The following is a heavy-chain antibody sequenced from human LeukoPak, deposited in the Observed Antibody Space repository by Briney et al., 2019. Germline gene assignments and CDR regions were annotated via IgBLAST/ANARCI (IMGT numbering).Heavy chain of an antibody. D-gene: IGHD4-11*01. V-gene: IGHV4-4*07. J-gene: IGHJ6*03. CDR1: GGSISSYY. CDR2: IYTSGST. Sequence: SETLSLTCTVSGGSISSYYWSWIRQPAGKGLEWIGRIYTSGSTNYNPSLKSRVTMSVDTSKNQFSLKLSSVTAADTAVYYCARPGTVTTAEHYYYYYYMDVWGKGTTVTVSS. CDR3: ARPGTVTTAEHYYYYYYMDV.